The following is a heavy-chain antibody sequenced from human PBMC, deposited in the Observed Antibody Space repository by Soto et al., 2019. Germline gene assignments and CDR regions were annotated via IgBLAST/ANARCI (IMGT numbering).Heavy chain of an antibody. J-gene: IGHJ6*02. CDR3: VRVWRLVGRYGMDV. D-gene: IGHD6-25*01. Sequence: EVQLVESGGGLVKPGGSLRLSCVGPGFIFSSYYMNRVRQAPGKGLEWVSSISGGSAYIYYADSVKGRFTISRDNAKNSLYLEMNSLRVEDTAVYYCVRVWRLVGRYGMDVWGQGTTVTVSS. V-gene: IGHV3-21*02. CDR1: GFIFSSYY. CDR2: ISGGSAYI.